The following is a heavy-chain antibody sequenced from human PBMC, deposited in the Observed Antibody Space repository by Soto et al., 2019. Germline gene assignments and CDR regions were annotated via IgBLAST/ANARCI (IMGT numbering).Heavy chain of an antibody. J-gene: IGHJ4*02. CDR2: ISYDEIDK. D-gene: IGHD3-10*01. V-gene: IGHV3-30*04. CDR1: VFTFSNYT. CDR3: AGRSGSSDY. Sequence: PRGSLRLSCAASVFTFSNYTMHWVRQAPGKGLEWVALISYDEIDKYFADAVKGRFTISRDNSKNTLYLQMDSLRAEDTAVYYCAGRSGSSDYWGRGTLVTVSS.